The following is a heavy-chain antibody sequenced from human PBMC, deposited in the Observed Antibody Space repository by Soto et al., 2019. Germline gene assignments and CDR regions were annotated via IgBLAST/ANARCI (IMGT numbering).Heavy chain of an antibody. D-gene: IGHD6-6*01. J-gene: IGHJ6*02. CDR1: GDSVSSKSAA. Sequence: SQTLSLTCAISGDSVSSKSAAWNWIRQSPSRGLEWLGRTYYRSKWYNDYAVSVKSRITINPDTSKNQFSLQLNSVTPEDTAVYFCARDSRSSTSSYYSFGMDVWGQGTTVTVS. V-gene: IGHV6-1*01. CDR3: ARDSRSSTSSYYSFGMDV. CDR2: TYYRSKWYN.